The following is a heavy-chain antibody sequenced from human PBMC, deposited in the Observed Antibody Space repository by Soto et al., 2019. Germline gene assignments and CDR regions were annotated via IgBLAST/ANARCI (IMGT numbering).Heavy chain of an antibody. J-gene: IGHJ2*01. CDR1: GYTFTSYG. D-gene: IGHD2-21*02. CDR3: ARAYCGGDCYRGYFDL. V-gene: IGHV1-18*04. Sequence: SVEVSCKASGYTFTSYGISWVRQAPGQGLEWMGWISAYNGNTNYAQKLQGRVTMTTDTSTSTAYMELRSLRSDDTAVYYCARAYCGGDCYRGYFDLWGRGTLVTVS. CDR2: ISAYNGNT.